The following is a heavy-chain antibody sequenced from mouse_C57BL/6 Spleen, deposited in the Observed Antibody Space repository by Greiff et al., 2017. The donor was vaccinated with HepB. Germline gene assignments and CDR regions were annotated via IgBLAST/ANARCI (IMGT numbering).Heavy chain of an antibody. Sequence: VQLQQPGAELVKPGASVKLSCKASGYTFTSYWMQWVKQRPGQGLEWIGEIDPSDSYTNYNQKFKGKATLTVDTSSSTAYMQLSSLTSEDSAVYYCARPGGSSYGYWGQGTTLTVSS. J-gene: IGHJ2*01. CDR3: ARPGGSSYGY. CDR2: IDPSDSYT. V-gene: IGHV1-50*01. D-gene: IGHD1-1*01. CDR1: GYTFTSYW.